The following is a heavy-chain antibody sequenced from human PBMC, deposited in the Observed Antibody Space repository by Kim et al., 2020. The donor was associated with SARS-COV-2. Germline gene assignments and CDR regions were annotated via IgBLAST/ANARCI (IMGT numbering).Heavy chain of an antibody. CDR1: GFAFSNYW. Sequence: GGSLRLSCAGSGFAFSNYWLQWVRQAPGKGLVWVSRINNDGYTTYADSVKGRFTISREDAKNTLYLQMNSLRVDDSGVYYCIRGGADWNWGQGTLVNVSS. CDR3: IRGGADWN. V-gene: IGHV3-74*03. D-gene: IGHD1-1*01. J-gene: IGHJ4*02. CDR2: INNDGYT.